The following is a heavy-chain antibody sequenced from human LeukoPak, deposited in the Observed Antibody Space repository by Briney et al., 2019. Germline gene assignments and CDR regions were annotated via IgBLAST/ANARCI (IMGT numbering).Heavy chain of an antibody. D-gene: IGHD3-10*01. CDR1: GLTFNAAW. V-gene: IGHV3-15*01. Sequence: PGGSLRLSCAASGLTFNAAWMSWVRQAPGKGLEWVGRIKSKSDGGTTDYTASVKGRFTISRDDSRNTLYLHMNRVITEDTAMYYCTTDYTSGSPYWGQGTLVTVSS. CDR2: IKSKSDGGTT. CDR3: TTDYTSGSPY. J-gene: IGHJ4*02.